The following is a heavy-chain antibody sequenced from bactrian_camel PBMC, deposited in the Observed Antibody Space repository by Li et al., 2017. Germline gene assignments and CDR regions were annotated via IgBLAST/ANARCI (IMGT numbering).Heavy chain of an antibody. CDR2: IYPNGITS. V-gene: IGHV3S1*01. J-gene: IGHJ4*01. CDR3: ATRKLASGVCSRFLEYNV. D-gene: IGHD1*01. Sequence: HVQLVESGGGPVQAGGTLRLSCEVTGYVVSRGCLGWFRQAPGKEREGVAAIYPNGITSYYADSVKGRFTISKDNTKNTLHLQMNSLKPEDTGMYYCATRKLASGVCSRFLEYNVWGQGTQVTVS. CDR1: GYVVSRGC.